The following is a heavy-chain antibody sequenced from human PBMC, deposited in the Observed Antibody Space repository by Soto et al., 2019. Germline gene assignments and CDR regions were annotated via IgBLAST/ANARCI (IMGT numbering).Heavy chain of an antibody. CDR2: MRPSTGRT. D-gene: IGHD1-26*01. V-gene: IGHV1-8*01. J-gene: IGHJ4*02. CDR3: ARGVSAGVDY. CDR1: GYSFTSHE. Sequence: SVKVSCKASGYSFTSHEINWVRQTAGQGLEWMGWMRPSTGRTGYAQKFQSRVTMTRDTSINTAYMELTTLTSDDTSCYSSARGVSAGVDYWGQGTLVTVSS.